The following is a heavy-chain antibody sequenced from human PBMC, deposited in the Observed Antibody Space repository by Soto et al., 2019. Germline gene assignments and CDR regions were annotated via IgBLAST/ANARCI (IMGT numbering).Heavy chain of an antibody. CDR3: ARGGAGATENWFDP. D-gene: IGHD1-26*01. V-gene: IGHV4-34*01. Sequence: QVQLQQWGAGLLKPSETLSLTCAVYGGSFGAYYWSWIRQPPGKGLEWSGEISHRGSTNYNPSLMSRVTISVDTSKNQLSLGLSSVTAADTAVYYCARGGAGATENWFDPWGQGTLVIVSS. CDR2: ISHRGST. J-gene: IGHJ5*02. CDR1: GGSFGAYY.